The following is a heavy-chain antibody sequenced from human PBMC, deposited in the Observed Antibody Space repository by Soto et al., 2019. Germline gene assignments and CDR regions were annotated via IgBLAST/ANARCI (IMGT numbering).Heavy chain of an antibody. D-gene: IGHD1-20*01. CDR2: INKNGGTA. V-gene: IGHV3-23*01. CDR3: AKDLHWYGMDV. J-gene: IGHJ6*02. Sequence: EVPLLESGGGLVQPGESLRLSCAASGFTFYDYFMNWVRQAPGKGLEWVTGINKNGGTAQYAGSVSCRFTISRDNARTTLYLQMTSLRAEDTALYYCAKDLHWYGMDVWSPGTTVTVSS. CDR1: GFTFYDYF.